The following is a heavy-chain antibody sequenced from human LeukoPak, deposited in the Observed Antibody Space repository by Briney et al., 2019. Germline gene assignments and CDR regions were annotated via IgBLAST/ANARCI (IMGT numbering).Heavy chain of an antibody. Sequence: ASVKVSCKASGYTFTGYYMHWVRQAPGQGLEWMGWINPNSGGTSYAQKFQGRVTMTRDTSISTAYMELSRLRSDDTAVYYCARRGRSHYYYMDVWGKGTTVTVSS. J-gene: IGHJ6*03. CDR2: INPNSGGT. CDR3: ARRGRSHYYYMDV. CDR1: GYTFTGYY. V-gene: IGHV1-2*02.